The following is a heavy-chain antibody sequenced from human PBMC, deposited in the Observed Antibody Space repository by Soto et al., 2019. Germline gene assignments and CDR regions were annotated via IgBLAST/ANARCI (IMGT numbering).Heavy chain of an antibody. D-gene: IGHD6-13*01. CDR3: ARPSRRIYSPAQVYYGMEV. Sequence: PSETLSLTCTVSAASLSSYCWSWIRQPPGKGLEWIGCVYHSGRATYSPSLKRRVSISVDTSKNQFSLRLTSVPAAPKAVYYCARPSRRIYSPAQVYYGMEVWGHGT. J-gene: IGHJ6*02. CDR1: AASLSSYC. CDR2: VYHSGRA. V-gene: IGHV4-59*01.